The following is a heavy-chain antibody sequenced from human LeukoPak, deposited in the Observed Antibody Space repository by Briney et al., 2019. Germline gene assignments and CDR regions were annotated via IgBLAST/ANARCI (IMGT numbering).Heavy chain of an antibody. Sequence: SETLSLTCAVYGGSFSGYYWSWIRQPPGKGLEWIGEINHSGSTNYSPSLKSRVTISVDTSENQFSLKLSSVTAADTAVYYCARARKYYYDSSGYFDYWGQGTLVTVSS. J-gene: IGHJ4*02. CDR2: INHSGST. CDR3: ARARKYYYDSSGYFDY. CDR1: GGSFSGYY. D-gene: IGHD3-22*01. V-gene: IGHV4-34*01.